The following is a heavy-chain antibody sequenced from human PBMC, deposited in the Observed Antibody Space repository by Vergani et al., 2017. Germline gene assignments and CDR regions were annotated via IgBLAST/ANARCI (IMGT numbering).Heavy chain of an antibody. CDR1: GGTFSSYA. CDR2: IIPILGIA. CDR3: ARGKSPRYSSSLIEPIYYYYYMDV. V-gene: IGHV1-69*04. D-gene: IGHD6-13*01. Sequence: QVQLVQSGAEVKKPGSSVKVSCKASGGTFSSYAISWVRQAPGQGLEWMGRIIPILGIANYAQKFQGRVTITADKSTSTAYMELSSLRSEDTAVYYCARGKSPRYSSSLIEPIYYYYYMDVWGKGTTVTVSS. J-gene: IGHJ6*03.